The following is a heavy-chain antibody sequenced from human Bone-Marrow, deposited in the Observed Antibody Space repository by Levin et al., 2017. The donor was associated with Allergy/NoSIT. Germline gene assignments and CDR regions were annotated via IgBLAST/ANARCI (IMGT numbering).Heavy chain of an antibody. D-gene: IGHD3-22*01. V-gene: IGHV3-30*18. Sequence: LSLTCAASGFVFGSFGIHWVRQAPGKGLEWVAVISSDVNEKYYADSVKGRFTISRDSSKNTVYLDMNNLRTDDTAIYYCAKDSYYDSSGSLDYWGQGTLVSVSS. CDR1: GFVFGSFG. CDR3: AKDSYYDSSGSLDY. CDR2: ISSDVNEK. J-gene: IGHJ4*02.